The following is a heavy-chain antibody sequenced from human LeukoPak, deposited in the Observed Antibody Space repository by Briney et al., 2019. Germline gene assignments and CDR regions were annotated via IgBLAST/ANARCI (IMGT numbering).Heavy chain of an antibody. V-gene: IGHV5-51*01. CDR2: IYPGDSDT. D-gene: IGHD6-19*01. CDR3: ARGPSISSGWYSRINRYYYYGMDV. J-gene: IGHJ6*02. Sequence: GESLKISCKGSGYSFTSYWIGWVRQMPGKGLEWMGIIYPGDSDTRYSPSFQGQVTISADKSISTAYLQWSSLKASDTAMYYCARGPSISSGWYSRINRYYYYGMDVWGQGTTVTVSS. CDR1: GYSFTSYW.